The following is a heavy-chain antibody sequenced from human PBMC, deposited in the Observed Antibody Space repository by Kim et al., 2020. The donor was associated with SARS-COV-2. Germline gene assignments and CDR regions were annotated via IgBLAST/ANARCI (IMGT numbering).Heavy chain of an antibody. CDR3: ARVSLTVREFDP. Sequence: ASVKVSCKASGYTFTSYYMHWVRQAPGQGLEWMGIINPSGGSTSYAQKFQGRVTMTRDTSTSTVYMELSSLTSEDTAVYYCARVSLTVREFDPWGQGTLVTVSS. V-gene: IGHV1-46*01. D-gene: IGHD3-10*01. CDR1: GYTFTSYY. J-gene: IGHJ5*02. CDR2: INPSGGST.